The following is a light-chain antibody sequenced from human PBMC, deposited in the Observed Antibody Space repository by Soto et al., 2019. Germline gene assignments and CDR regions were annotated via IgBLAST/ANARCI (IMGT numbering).Light chain of an antibody. CDR3: QQRSSWPFT. CDR2: ATS. V-gene: IGKV3-11*01. J-gene: IGKJ3*01. Sequence: EVVLTQSPATLSLSPGEGATLSCRASQSIGNYLAWYQQKPGQAPRLLIYATSNRATGIPARFSGSGSGTDLTLPLSRLEPEDFGGYFLQQRSSWPFTFRPGTKVDIK. CDR1: QSIGNY.